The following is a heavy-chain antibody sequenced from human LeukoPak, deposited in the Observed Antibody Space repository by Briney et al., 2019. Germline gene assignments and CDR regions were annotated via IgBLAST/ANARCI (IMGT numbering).Heavy chain of an antibody. V-gene: IGHV3-53*01. D-gene: IGHD3-22*01. CDR2: IYTGGST. Sequence: GGSLRLSCAASGFTVSNNYMSWVRQAPGKGLEWVSVIYTGGSTDYADSVKGRFTISRDNSKNTLYLQMNSLRAEDTAVYYCARGKFPYDSSGYYDYWGQGTLVTVSS. CDR3: ARGKFPYDSSGYYDY. CDR1: GFTVSNNY. J-gene: IGHJ4*02.